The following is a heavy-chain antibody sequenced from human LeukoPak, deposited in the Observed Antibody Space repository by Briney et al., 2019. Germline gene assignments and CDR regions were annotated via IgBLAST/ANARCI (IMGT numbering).Heavy chain of an antibody. J-gene: IGHJ6*03. D-gene: IGHD3-3*01. CDR1: GYTFTRYG. Sequence: ASVKVSCKTSGYTFTRYGISWVRQAPGQGLEWMGWISGYSGNSFYAQKFQGRVTMATDTSTSTAYMELSSLRSDDTAVYYCARGPYYDFYMDVWGKGTTVTVSS. CDR2: ISGYSGNS. V-gene: IGHV1-18*01. CDR3: ARGPYYDFYMDV.